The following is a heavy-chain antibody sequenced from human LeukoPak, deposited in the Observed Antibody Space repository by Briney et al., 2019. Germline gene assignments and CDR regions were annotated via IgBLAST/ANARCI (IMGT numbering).Heavy chain of an antibody. Sequence: SETLSLTCTVSGDSINTYYWSWIRQPPGKGLEWIGYIYYRVTSDYNPSLKSRVTMSVDTSKNQFSLKLTSVTAADTAVYYCARVSSSWYQDWYFDRWGRGTLVTVSS. D-gene: IGHD6-13*01. J-gene: IGHJ2*01. V-gene: IGHV4-59*12. CDR2: IYYRVTS. CDR1: GDSINTYY. CDR3: ARVSSSWYQDWYFDR.